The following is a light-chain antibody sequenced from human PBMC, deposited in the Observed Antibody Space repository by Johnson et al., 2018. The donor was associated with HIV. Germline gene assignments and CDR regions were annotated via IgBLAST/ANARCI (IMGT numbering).Light chain of an antibody. CDR1: SSNIGNNY. V-gene: IGLV1-51*01. CDR3: ATWDSSPSAGYV. J-gene: IGLJ1*01. Sequence: QSVLTQPPSVSAAPGQKVTISCSGSSSNIGNNYVSWYQHLPGTAPKLLIYDNDKRPSGIPDRFSGSKSGTSATLGITGLQTGDEADYYCATWDSSPSAGYVFGTGTKVTVL. CDR2: DND.